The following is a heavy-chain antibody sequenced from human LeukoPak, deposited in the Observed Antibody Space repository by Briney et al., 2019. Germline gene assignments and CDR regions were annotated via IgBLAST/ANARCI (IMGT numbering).Heavy chain of an antibody. D-gene: IGHD2-2*01. CDR2: IYYSGST. J-gene: IGHJ4*02. Sequence: SETLSLTCTVSGGSISSGGYYWSWIRQHPGKGLEWIGYIYYSGSTYYNPSLKSRVTISVDTSKNQFSLKLSSVTAADTAVYYCARDSKSSTGGLRFDYWGQGTLVTVSS. V-gene: IGHV4-31*03. CDR3: ARDSKSSTGGLRFDY. CDR1: GGSISSGGYY.